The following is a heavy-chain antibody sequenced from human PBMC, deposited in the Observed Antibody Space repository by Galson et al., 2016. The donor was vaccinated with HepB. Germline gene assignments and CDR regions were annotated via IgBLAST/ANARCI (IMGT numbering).Heavy chain of an antibody. J-gene: IGHJ6*02. CDR1: GGSVSSYY. D-gene: IGHD6-19*01. V-gene: IGHV4-59*02. CDR3: ARDIYSSGPGDYGMDI. CDR2: IFYRGTT. Sequence: TLSLTCTFSGGSVSSYYWSWIRQPPGKGLEWIGFIFYRGTTKYNPSLKSRTTISIDSSKNQFYLKLSSVTAADTAVYYCARDIYSSGPGDYGMDIWGQGTAVTVSS.